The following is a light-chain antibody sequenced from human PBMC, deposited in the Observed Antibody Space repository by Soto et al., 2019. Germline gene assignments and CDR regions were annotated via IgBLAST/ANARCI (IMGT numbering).Light chain of an antibody. Sequence: DSVLTQSPGTLSLSPGERATLSCRASQSVTNSYFAWYQQKPGQAPRLLIYGISSRATGIPDRFSASGSGTDFTLTISRLEPEDFVVYYCQQYSSLPHTFGQGTKLEVK. J-gene: IGKJ2*01. CDR3: QQYSSLPHT. V-gene: IGKV3-20*01. CDR1: QSVTNSY. CDR2: GIS.